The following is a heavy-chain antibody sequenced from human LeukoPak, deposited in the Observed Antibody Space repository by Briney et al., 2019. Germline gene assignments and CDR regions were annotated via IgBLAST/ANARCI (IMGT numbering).Heavy chain of an antibody. V-gene: IGHV3-23*01. D-gene: IGHD2-15*01. Sequence: GSLRLSCAASGFTFSSYGMSWVRQAPGKGLEWVSAISGSGGSTYYADSVKGRFTISRDNSKNTLYLQMNSLRAEDMAVYYCAKRFGSFRFYFDYWGQGTLVTVSS. J-gene: IGHJ4*02. CDR3: AKRFGSFRFYFDY. CDR1: GFTFSSYG. CDR2: ISGSGGST.